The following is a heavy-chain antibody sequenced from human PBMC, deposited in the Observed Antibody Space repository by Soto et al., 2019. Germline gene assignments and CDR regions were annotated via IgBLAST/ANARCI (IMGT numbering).Heavy chain of an antibody. D-gene: IGHD3-16*01. J-gene: IGHJ4*02. CDR2: IWYDGSNK. CDR1: GFTFSSYG. V-gene: IGHV3-33*01. CDR3: ASCCSSMGEEY. Sequence: PGGSLRLSCAASGFTFSSYGMHWVRQAPGKGLEWVAVIWYDGSNKYYADSVKGRFTISRDNSKNTLYLQMNSLRAEDTAVYYCASCCSSMGEEYWGQGTLVTVSS.